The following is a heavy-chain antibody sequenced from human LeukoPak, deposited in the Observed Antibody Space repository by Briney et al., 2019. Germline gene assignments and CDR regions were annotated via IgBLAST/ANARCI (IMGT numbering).Heavy chain of an antibody. CDR2: ISSSSSYT. CDR3: AKADLGKYSSSWYYFDY. D-gene: IGHD6-13*01. J-gene: IGHJ4*02. CDR1: GFTFSDYY. Sequence: PGGSLRLSCAASGFTFSDYYMSWIRQAPGKGLEWVSYISSSSSYTNYADSVKGRFTISRDNSKNSLYLQMNSLRTEDTALYYCAKADLGKYSSSWYYFDYWGQGTLVTVSS. V-gene: IGHV3-11*05.